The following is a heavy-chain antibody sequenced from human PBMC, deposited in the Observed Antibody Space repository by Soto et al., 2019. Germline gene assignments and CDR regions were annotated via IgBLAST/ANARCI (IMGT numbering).Heavy chain of an antibody. CDR2: ISGSGGST. D-gene: IGHD3-22*01. Sequence: EVQLLESGGGLVQPGGSLRLSCAASGFTFSSYAMSWVRQAPGKGLEWVSAISGSGGSTYYADSVKGRFTISRDNSKNTLYLQMNSLRAEDTAVYYCAKARTARIVVVITHFDYWCQATLVTVSS. J-gene: IGHJ4*02. V-gene: IGHV3-23*01. CDR3: AKARTARIVVVITHFDY. CDR1: GFTFSSYA.